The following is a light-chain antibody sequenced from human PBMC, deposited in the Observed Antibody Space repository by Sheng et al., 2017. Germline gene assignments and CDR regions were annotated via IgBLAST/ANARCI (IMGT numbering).Light chain of an antibody. CDR2: DVS. CDR1: SSDVGGYNY. CDR3: NSYTSINTLV. Sequence: QSALTQPASVSGSPGQSITISCTGTSSDVGGYNYVSWYQQHPGKAPQLMIYDVSNRPSGVSNRFSGSKSGNTASLTISGLQAEDEADYYCNSYTSINTLVFGTGTKVTVL. J-gene: IGLJ1*01. V-gene: IGLV2-14*03.